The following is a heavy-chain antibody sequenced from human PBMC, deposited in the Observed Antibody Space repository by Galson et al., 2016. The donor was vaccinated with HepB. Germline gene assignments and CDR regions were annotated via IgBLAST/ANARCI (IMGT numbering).Heavy chain of an antibody. J-gene: IGHJ5*02. CDR2: IQFDGSKK. D-gene: IGHD3-16*02. CDR3: ARDLSYGSNWFDP. Sequence: SLRLSCAGSGFTFSSYGMHWVRQAPGKGLEWVAGIQFDGSKKYYGDSVKGRFTISRDDSKNTVYLQMSSLRAEDTAIYFCARDLSYGSNWFDPRGQGTLVTVSS. CDR1: GFTFSSYG. V-gene: IGHV3-33*01.